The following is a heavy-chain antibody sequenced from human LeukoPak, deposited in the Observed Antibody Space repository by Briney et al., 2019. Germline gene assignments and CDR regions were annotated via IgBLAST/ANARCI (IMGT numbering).Heavy chain of an antibody. CDR2: IYSDNT. D-gene: IGHD6-19*01. CDR1: GFTFSSCG. CDR3: ARGGISGWYDY. V-gene: IGHV3-66*01. J-gene: IGHJ4*02. Sequence: PGGSLRLSCAASGFTFSSCGMSWARQAPGKGLEWVSFIYSDNTHYSDSVKGRFTISRDNSKNTLYLQMNSLRAEDTAVYYCARGGISGWYDYWGQGTLVTVSS.